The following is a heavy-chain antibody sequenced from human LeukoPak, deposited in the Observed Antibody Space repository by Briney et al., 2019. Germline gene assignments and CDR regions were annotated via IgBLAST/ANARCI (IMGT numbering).Heavy chain of an antibody. CDR3: ARSAYVWGSFRHSNAYYFDY. CDR1: GGSFGSYY. V-gene: IGHV4-34*01. D-gene: IGHD3-16*02. J-gene: IGHJ4*02. Sequence: AETLSLTCAVYGGSFGSYYWNWIRQPPGKELEWIGEITHIGSTNYNPSLKSRVTISLGTSKNQFSLNLNSVTAADTPVYYCARSAYVWGSFRHSNAYYFDYWGQGTLVTVSS. CDR2: ITHIGST.